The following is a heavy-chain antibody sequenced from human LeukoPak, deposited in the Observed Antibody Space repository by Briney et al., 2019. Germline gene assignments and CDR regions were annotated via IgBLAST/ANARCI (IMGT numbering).Heavy chain of an antibody. J-gene: IGHJ3*02. V-gene: IGHV3-66*01. CDR3: ASRDYYDSSGYSDAFDI. D-gene: IGHD3-22*01. CDR2: IYSGGST. CDR1: GFTVSSNY. Sequence: GGSLRLSCAASGFTVSSNYMSWVRQAPGKGLEWVSVIYSGGSTYYADSVKGRFTISRDNSKNTLYLQMNSLRAEDTAVYYCASRDYYDSSGYSDAFDIWGQGTMVTVSS.